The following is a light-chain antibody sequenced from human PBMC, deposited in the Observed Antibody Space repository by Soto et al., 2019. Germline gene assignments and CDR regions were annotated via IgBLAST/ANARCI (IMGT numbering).Light chain of an antibody. CDR3: QSYHSGNVV. J-gene: IGLJ2*01. Sequence: QSVLTQPPSVSGAPGQRVTISCTGSSSNLGVGYDVHWYQQLPGTAPKLVIYGNSNRPSGVPDRFSGSIDSSSNSASLTISGLKTDDEADYYCQSYHSGNVVFGGGTKLTVL. V-gene: IGLV1-40*01. CDR2: GNS. CDR1: SSNLGVGYD.